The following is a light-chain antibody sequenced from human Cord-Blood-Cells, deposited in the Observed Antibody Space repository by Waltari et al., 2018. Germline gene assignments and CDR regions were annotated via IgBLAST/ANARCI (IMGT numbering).Light chain of an antibody. Sequence: EIVMTQSPATLSVSPGERDNLSCRASQSVSSNLAWYQQKPGQAPRLLIYGASTRATGIPARFSGSGSGTEFTLTISSLQSEDFAVYYCQQYNNWPPLTFGGGTKVEIK. J-gene: IGKJ4*01. CDR1: QSVSSN. CDR2: GAS. V-gene: IGKV3-15*01. CDR3: QQYNNWPPLT.